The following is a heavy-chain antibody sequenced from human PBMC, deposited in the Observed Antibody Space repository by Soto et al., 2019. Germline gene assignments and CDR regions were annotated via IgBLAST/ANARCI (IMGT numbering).Heavy chain of an antibody. V-gene: IGHV4-31*01. CDR1: GGSINSGGNY. J-gene: IGHJ4*02. D-gene: IGHD3-10*01. Sequence: QVQLQESGPGLVKPSQTLSLTCTVSGGSINSGGNYWSWIRQHPGKGLEWIGYIYYSGSTYYNLALKSHVTRSLDTSHNQFSLTLSSVTAADTAVYYCATAPVDRGRPGCWGQGSLVTFSS. CDR2: IYYSGST. CDR3: ATAPVDRGRPGC.